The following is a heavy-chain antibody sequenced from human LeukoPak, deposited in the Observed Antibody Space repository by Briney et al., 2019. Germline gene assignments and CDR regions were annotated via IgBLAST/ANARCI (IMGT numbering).Heavy chain of an antibody. J-gene: IGHJ3*02. V-gene: IGHV3-48*03. CDR1: GFTFSSYE. Sequence: TGGSLRLSCAASGFTFSSYEMNWVRQAPGKGLEWVSLISSSGSTIYYADSVKGRFTLSRDNAKKSLYLQMNSLRAEDTAVYYCARVGTSGPADGFDIWGQGTRSPSLQ. CDR3: ARVGTSGPADGFDI. CDR2: ISSSGSTI. D-gene: IGHD2-8*01.